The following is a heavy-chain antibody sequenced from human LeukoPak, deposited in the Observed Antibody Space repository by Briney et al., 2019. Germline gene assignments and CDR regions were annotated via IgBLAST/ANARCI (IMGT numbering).Heavy chain of an antibody. CDR1: GFTFSSYS. Sequence: GGSLRLSCAASGFTFSSYSMNWVRQAPGKGLEWVSYISSSSSTIYYADSVKGRFTISRDKAKNSLYLQMNSLRAEDTAVYYCASTRYCSGGSCSEGVDYWGQGTLVTVSS. D-gene: IGHD2-15*01. J-gene: IGHJ4*02. CDR2: ISSSSSTI. CDR3: ASTRYCSGGSCSEGVDY. V-gene: IGHV3-48*01.